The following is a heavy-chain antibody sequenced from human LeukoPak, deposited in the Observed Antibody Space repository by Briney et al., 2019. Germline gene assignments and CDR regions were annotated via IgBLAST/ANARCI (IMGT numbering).Heavy chain of an antibody. D-gene: IGHD2-21*02. CDR3: AKKGDNYDYGMDV. Sequence: GGSLRLSCAASGFTFTSYVMSWVRQAPGKELEWVSDISGSGGSTYYADSVKGRFTISRDNSKNTLYLQMNSLRAEDTAVYYCAKKGDNYDYGMDVWGQGTTVTVSS. CDR2: ISGSGGST. V-gene: IGHV3-23*01. J-gene: IGHJ6*02. CDR1: GFTFTSYV.